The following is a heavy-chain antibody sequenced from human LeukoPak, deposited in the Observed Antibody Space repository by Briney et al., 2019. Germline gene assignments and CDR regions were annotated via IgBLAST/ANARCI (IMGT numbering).Heavy chain of an antibody. Sequence: PGGSLRLSCAASGFPVSSYYMSWVRQAPGKGLEWVSVIYIGGRTYYADSVTGRFTISRDNSKNTLYLRMNSLRAEDTAVYYCAKGKDGYNYFDYWGQGTLVTVSS. CDR1: GFPVSSYY. V-gene: IGHV3-53*01. CDR3: AKGKDGYNYFDY. CDR2: IYIGGRT. J-gene: IGHJ4*02. D-gene: IGHD5-24*01.